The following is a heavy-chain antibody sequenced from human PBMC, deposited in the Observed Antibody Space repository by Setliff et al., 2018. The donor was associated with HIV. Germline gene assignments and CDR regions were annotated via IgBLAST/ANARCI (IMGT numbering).Heavy chain of an antibody. CDR1: GGSINSRDYY. Sequence: PSETLSLTCTVSGGSINSRDYYWNWIRQTPGKGLEWIGYIYYIGSTYYNPSLKSRVTISVDTSKSQFSLRLNSVTATDTALYYCARGRFHRLHRPYSGSGSLGIQYFDYWGQGTLVTVSS. V-gene: IGHV4-30-4*01. CDR2: IYYIGST. D-gene: IGHD3-10*01. J-gene: IGHJ4*02. CDR3: ARGRFHRLHRPYSGSGSLGIQYFDY.